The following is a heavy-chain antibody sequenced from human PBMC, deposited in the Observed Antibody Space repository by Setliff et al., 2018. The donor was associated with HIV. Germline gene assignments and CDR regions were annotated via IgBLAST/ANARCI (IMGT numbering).Heavy chain of an antibody. D-gene: IGHD3-3*01. Sequence: SETLSLTCTVSGGSISSSNYYWGWIRQPPGKGLEWIGNVYYSGSTYYNPSLKSRVTISVDTSKNQVSLRLTSVTAADTAVYYCARQSITIFGVVISGFDPWGQGTLVTVSS. J-gene: IGHJ5*02. CDR2: VYYSGST. V-gene: IGHV4-39*01. CDR3: ARQSITIFGVVISGFDP. CDR1: GGSISSSNYY.